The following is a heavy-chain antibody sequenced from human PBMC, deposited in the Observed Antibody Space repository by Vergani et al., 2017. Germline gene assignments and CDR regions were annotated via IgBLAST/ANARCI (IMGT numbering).Heavy chain of an antibody. V-gene: IGHV3-30*02. J-gene: IGHJ6*03. CDR1: GFTFSSYG. CDR2: IRYDGSNK. Sequence: QVQLVESGGGVVQPGGSLRLSCAASGFTFSSYGMHWVRQAPGKGLEWVAFIRYDGSNKYYADSVKGRFTISRDNSKNTLYLQMNSLRAEDTAVYYCARDGGYCSGGSCNYYYYYMDVWGKGTTVTVSS. D-gene: IGHD2-15*01. CDR3: ARDGGYCSGGSCNYYYYYMDV.